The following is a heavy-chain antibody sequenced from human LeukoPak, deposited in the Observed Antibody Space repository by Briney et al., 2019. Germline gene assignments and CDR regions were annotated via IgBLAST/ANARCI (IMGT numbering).Heavy chain of an antibody. Sequence: PGGSLRLSCAASGFTFSSYGMHWVRQAPGKGLEWVAFIRYDGSNKYYADSVKGRFTISRDNSKNTLYLQMNSLRAEDTAVYYCAKDYLTMVRGVLDYWGQGTLVTVSS. CDR1: GFTFSSYG. D-gene: IGHD3-10*01. V-gene: IGHV3-30*02. CDR2: IRYDGSNK. CDR3: AKDYLTMVRGVLDY. J-gene: IGHJ4*02.